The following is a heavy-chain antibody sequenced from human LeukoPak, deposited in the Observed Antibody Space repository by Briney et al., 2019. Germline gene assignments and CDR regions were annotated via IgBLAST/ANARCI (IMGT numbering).Heavy chain of an antibody. CDR2: VSRSSSYI. CDR3: ARDSPGPRGYSHGYYFDY. J-gene: IGHJ4*02. Sequence: GRPLRLSCAASGFTFSNYGMNWVRQAPGKGLEWVSSVSRSSSYIYYAGSVKGRFTISRDNANSLLYLQMNSLRAEDTAVYYCARDSPGPRGYSHGYYFDYWGQGTLVTVSS. V-gene: IGHV3-21*06. CDR1: GFTFSNYG. D-gene: IGHD5-18*01.